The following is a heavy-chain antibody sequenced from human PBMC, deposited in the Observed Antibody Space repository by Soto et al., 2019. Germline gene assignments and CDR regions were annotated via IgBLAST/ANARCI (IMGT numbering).Heavy chain of an antibody. D-gene: IGHD6-6*01. CDR3: ARANEYSSSAYYYYGMDV. CDR2: INPKSGGT. J-gene: IGHJ6*02. Sequence: GASVKVSCKASGDTFTANYIHWVRQAPGQGFEWMGWINPKSGGTKYPQKFQGRVTITADESTSTAYMELSSLRSEDTAVYYCARANEYSSSAYYYYGMDVWGQGTTVTVSS. V-gene: IGHV1-2*02. CDR1: GDTFTANY.